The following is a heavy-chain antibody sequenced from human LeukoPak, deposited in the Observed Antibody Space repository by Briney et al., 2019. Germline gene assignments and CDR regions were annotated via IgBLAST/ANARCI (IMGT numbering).Heavy chain of an antibody. D-gene: IGHD6-13*01. V-gene: IGHV3-23*01. Sequence: GSLRLSCAASGFTFSSYAMSWVRQAPGKGLEWVSAISGSGGSTYYADSVKGRFTISRDNSKNTLYLQMNSLRAEDTAVYYCAKAPSSWDYFDYWGQGTLVTVSS. CDR2: ISGSGGST. CDR3: AKAPSSWDYFDY. CDR1: GFTFSSYA. J-gene: IGHJ4*02.